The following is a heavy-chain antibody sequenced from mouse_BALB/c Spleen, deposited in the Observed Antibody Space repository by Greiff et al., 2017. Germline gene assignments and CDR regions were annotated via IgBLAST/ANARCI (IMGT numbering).Heavy chain of an antibody. CDR1: GFTFSSYG. Sequence: EVQGVESGGDLVKPGGSLKLSCAASGFTFSSYGMSWVRQTPDKRLEWVATISSGGSYTYYPDSVKGRFTISRDNAKNTLYLQMSSLKSEDTAMYYCARQGSTMITIDYWGQGTTLTVSS. J-gene: IGHJ2*01. D-gene: IGHD2-4*01. CDR2: ISSGGSYT. CDR3: ARQGSTMITIDY. V-gene: IGHV5-6*01.